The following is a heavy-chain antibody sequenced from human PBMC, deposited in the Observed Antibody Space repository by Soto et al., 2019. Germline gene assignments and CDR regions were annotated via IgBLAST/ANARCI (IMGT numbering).Heavy chain of an antibody. D-gene: IGHD6-13*01. CDR3: ARVGDGSSAWYFDF. CDR1: GYSFTNYW. Sequence: PGESLKISCKGSGYSFTNYWIAWVRQMPGKGLEWMGIIYPGDSDTRYSPSFQGQVTFSVDKSISTAYLQWNSLKASDSAIYYCARVGDGSSAWYFDFWGQGTLVTVS. CDR2: IYPGDSDT. V-gene: IGHV5-51*01. J-gene: IGHJ4*02.